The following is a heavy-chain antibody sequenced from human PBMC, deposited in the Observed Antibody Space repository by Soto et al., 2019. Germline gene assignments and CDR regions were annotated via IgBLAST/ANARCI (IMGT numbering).Heavy chain of an antibody. CDR3: ARGRRSSGWRD. V-gene: IGHV4-34*01. CDR2: INHSGST. J-gene: IGHJ4*02. CDR1: GGSFSGYY. Sequence: QVQLQQWGAGLLKPSETLSLTCAVYGGSFSGYYWSWIRQPPGKGLEWIGEINHSGSTNYNPSLKSRITISVDTSNNQFSLKLSSVTAADTAVYYCARGRRSSGWRDWGQGTLVTVSS. D-gene: IGHD6-19*01.